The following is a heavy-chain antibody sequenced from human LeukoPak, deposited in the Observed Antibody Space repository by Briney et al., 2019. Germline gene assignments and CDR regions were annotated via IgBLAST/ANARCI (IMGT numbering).Heavy chain of an antibody. J-gene: IGHJ4*02. CDR1: GGSISSSSYY. CDR2: IYYSGST. CDR3: ALGGTIFGVVIDDY. V-gene: IGHV4-39*05. D-gene: IGHD3-3*01. Sequence: SETPSLTCTVSGGSISSSSYYWGWIRQPPGKGLEWIGSIYYSGSTYYNPSLKSRVTISVDTSKNQFSLKLSSVTAADTAVYYCALGGTIFGVVIDDYWGQGTLVTVSS.